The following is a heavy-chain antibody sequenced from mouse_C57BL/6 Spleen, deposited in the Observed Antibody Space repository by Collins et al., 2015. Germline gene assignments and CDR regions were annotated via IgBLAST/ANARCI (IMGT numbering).Heavy chain of an antibody. Sequence: QVQLQQSGPELVKPGASVKISCKASGYAFSSSWMNWVKQRPGKGLEWIGRIYPGDGDTNYNGKFKGKATLTADKSSSTAYMQLSSLTSEDFAVYFCARLPKWDVFDYWGQGTTLTVSS. V-gene: IGHV1-82*01. J-gene: IGHJ2*01. D-gene: IGHD4-1*01. CDR1: GYAFSSSW. CDR2: IYPGDGDT. CDR3: ARLPKWDVFDY.